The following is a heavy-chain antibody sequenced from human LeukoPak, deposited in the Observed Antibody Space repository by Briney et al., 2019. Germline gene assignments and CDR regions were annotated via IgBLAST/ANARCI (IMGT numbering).Heavy chain of an antibody. CDR1: GFTFSDSW. V-gene: IGHV3-7*01. CDR3: ATYTHWVAGDV. J-gene: IGHJ6*02. CDR2: MNQDGSEK. Sequence: GGSLRLSCGASGFTFSDSWMSWVRQAPGKGLEWVANMNQDGSEKAYVDSVKGRFAISRDNARNSLYLQMSSLRAEDTAVYYCATYTHWVAGDVWGQGTTVTVSS. D-gene: IGHD3-16*01.